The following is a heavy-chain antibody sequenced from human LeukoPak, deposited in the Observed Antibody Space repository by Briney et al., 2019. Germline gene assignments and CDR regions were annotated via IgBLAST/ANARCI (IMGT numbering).Heavy chain of an antibody. CDR1: GFTFNNYA. J-gene: IGHJ1*01. D-gene: IGHD2-15*01. CDR2: ISGSGGST. V-gene: IGHV3-23*01. CDR3: ASSERDLGYCSGGSYYHGYFQH. Sequence: GGSPRLSCAASGFTFNNYAMSWVRQAPGKGLEWVSGISGSGGSTFYADSVKGRFTISRDNSKNTLYIQMNSLRAEDTAVYYCASSERDLGYCSGGSYYHGYFQHWGQGTLVTVSS.